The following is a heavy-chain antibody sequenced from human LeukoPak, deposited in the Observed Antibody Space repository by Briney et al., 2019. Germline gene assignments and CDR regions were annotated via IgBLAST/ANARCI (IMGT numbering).Heavy chain of an antibody. CDR2: ISGSGGST. V-gene: IGHV3-23*01. D-gene: IGHD3-10*01. CDR1: GFTFYSYA. CDR3: AKDQVSGVTMVRGNPIDY. Sequence: GGSLRLSCAASGFTFYSYAMSWVRQAPGKGLEWVSAISGSGGSTYYADSVKGRFTISRDNSKNTLYLQMNSLRAEDTAVYYCAKDQVSGVTMVRGNPIDYWGQGTLVTVSS. J-gene: IGHJ4*02.